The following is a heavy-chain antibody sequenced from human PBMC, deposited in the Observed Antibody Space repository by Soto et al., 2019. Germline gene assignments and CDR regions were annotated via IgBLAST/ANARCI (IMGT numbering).Heavy chain of an antibody. CDR1: GFSLSTRGVG. D-gene: IGHD5-12*01. Sequence: QITLKESGPTLAKPTQTLTLTCSFSGFSLSTRGVGVGWIRQPPGKALEWLALIFWDDDKWYSPSLRSRLTTTXDXXKNQVVLIMTNMDPVDTATYYCAHRSRGYAYYFDQWGQGTLVTVSS. J-gene: IGHJ4*02. CDR3: AHRSRGYAYYFDQ. V-gene: IGHV2-5*02. CDR2: IFWDDDK.